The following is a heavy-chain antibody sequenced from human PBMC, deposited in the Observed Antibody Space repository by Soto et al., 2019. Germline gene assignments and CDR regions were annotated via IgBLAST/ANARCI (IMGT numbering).Heavy chain of an antibody. Sequence: VQLVQSGDEVKEPGASVRVSCKASGYTFSNFDIHWVRQASGHGLEWMGWMNTNSGNTGYPQKFQGRVTMTSNTSISTAYMEVSSLRSEDTAVYYCARSPRRVEESAYAGGWCDSWGQGTLVTVSS. V-gene: IGHV1-8*01. CDR3: ARSPRRVEESAYAGGWCDS. J-gene: IGHJ5*01. CDR1: GYTFSNFD. CDR2: MNTNSGNT. D-gene: IGHD5-12*01.